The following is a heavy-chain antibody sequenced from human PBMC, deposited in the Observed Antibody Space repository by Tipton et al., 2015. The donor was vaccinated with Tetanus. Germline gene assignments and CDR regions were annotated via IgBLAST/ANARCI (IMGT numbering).Heavy chain of an antibody. D-gene: IGHD6-6*01. CDR3: ARGGAARPDY. Sequence: SLRPSCAASGFTFSVYYMSWIRQAPGKGLEWVATVSGSATGTNYADSVKGRFTISRDNSKNSLYLQINSLRDEDTAVYYCARGGAARPDYWGQGTLVTVSS. CDR1: GFTFSVYY. CDR2: VSGSATGT. V-gene: IGHV3-11*06. J-gene: IGHJ4*02.